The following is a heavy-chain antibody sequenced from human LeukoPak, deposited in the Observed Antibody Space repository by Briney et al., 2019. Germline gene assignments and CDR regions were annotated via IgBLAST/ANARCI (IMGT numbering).Heavy chain of an antibody. CDR3: ARGLGGARSYYYYGMDV. V-gene: IGHV4-31*03. J-gene: IGHJ6*02. CDR2: IYYSGST. D-gene: IGHD3-10*01. Sequence: PSETLSLTCTVSGGSISSGGHYWSWIRQHPGKGLEWIGYIYYSGSTNYNPSLKSRVTISVDTSKNQFSLKLSSVTAADTAVYYCARGLGGARSYYYYGMDVWGQGTTVTVSS. CDR1: GGSISSGGHY.